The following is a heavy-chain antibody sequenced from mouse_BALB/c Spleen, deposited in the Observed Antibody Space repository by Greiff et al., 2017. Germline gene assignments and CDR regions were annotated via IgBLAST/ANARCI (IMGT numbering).Heavy chain of an antibody. D-gene: IGHD1-1*01. CDR1: GYAFTNYL. J-gene: IGHJ2*01. Sequence: VQLQQSGAELVRPGTSVKVSCQASGYAFTNYLIEWVKQRPGQGLEWIGVIDPGSGGTNYNEKFKGKATLTADKSSSTAYMQLSSLTSDDSAVYFCARSPTVVAFDYWGQGTTLTVSS. V-gene: IGHV1-54*01. CDR3: ARSPTVVAFDY. CDR2: IDPGSGGT.